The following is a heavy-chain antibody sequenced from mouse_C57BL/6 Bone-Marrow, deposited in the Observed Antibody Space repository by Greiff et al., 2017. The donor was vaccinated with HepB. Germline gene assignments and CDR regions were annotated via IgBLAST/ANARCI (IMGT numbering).Heavy chain of an antibody. V-gene: IGHV5-12*01. J-gene: IGHJ4*01. CDR2: ISNGGGST. Sequence: EVKVIESGGGLVQPGGSLKLSCAASGFTFSDYYMYWVRQTPEKRLEWVAYISNGGGSTYYPDTVKGRFTISRDNAKNTLYLQMSRLKSEDTAMYYCARHPTVVATEDYYAMDYWGQGTSVTVSS. D-gene: IGHD1-1*01. CDR1: GFTFSDYY. CDR3: ARHPTVVATEDYYAMDY.